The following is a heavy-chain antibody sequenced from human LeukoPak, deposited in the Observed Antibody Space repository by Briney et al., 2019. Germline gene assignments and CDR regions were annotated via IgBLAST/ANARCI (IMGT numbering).Heavy chain of an antibody. V-gene: IGHV1-2*02. CDR3: ARVSIAVAGGIDY. J-gene: IGHJ4*02. CDR1: GYTVTGYY. D-gene: IGHD6-19*01. CDR2: INPNSGGT. Sequence: ASVKVSCKASGYTVTGYYMHWVRQAAGQGLEWMGWINPNSGGTNYAQKFQGRVTMTRDTSISTAYMELSRLRSDDTAVYYCARVSIAVAGGIDYWGQGTLVTVSS.